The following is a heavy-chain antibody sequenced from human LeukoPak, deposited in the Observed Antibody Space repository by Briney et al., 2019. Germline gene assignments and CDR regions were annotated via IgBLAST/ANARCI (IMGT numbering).Heavy chain of an antibody. CDR1: GFTFSDYW. J-gene: IGHJ4*02. CDR3: AKDRLTGLGYGPAFDY. CDR2: ISYDGDNK. Sequence: GGSQRLSCAASGFTFSDYWMHWVRQAPGKGLEWVAVISYDGDNKYYADSVKGRFTISRDNSKNTLYLQMNSLRAEDTAVYYCAKDRLTGLGYGPAFDYWGQGTLVTVSS. D-gene: IGHD5-18*01. V-gene: IGHV3-30*18.